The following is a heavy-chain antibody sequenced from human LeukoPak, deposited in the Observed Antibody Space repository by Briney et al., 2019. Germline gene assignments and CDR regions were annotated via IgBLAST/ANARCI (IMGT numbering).Heavy chain of an antibody. J-gene: IGHJ4*02. V-gene: IGHV3-7*01. D-gene: IGHD4-17*01. Sequence: GGSLRLSCAASGFTLRSYWMSWVRQAPGKGLEWVANINQDGSERYYVDSVKGRFTISRDNAKNSLYLHMSSLRADDTAVYSCARDYGDENWGQGTLVTVSS. CDR3: ARDYGDEN. CDR1: GFTLRSYW. CDR2: INQDGSER.